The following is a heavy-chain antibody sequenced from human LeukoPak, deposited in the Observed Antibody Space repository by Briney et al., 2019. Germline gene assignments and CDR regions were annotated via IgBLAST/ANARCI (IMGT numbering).Heavy chain of an antibody. Sequence: PGGSLRLSCAACGFTFSIYSMSWVRQPPGKGVEGVSSISSSSSYIYNADSEKGLFTISRDNAKNSLYLQMNRLRAEDTAGYYCARDYYDSVWGSYRYGYYFDYWGQGALVTVSS. CDR2: ISSSSSYI. J-gene: IGHJ4*02. CDR3: ARDYYDSVWGSYRYGYYFDY. D-gene: IGHD3-16*02. CDR1: GFTFSIYS. V-gene: IGHV3-21*01.